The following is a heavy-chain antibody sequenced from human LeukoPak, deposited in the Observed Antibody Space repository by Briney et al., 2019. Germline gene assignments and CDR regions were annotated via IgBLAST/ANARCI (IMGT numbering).Heavy chain of an antibody. CDR2: IYYSGST. D-gene: IGHD3-10*01. Sequence: SETLSLTCTVSGGSISSSSYYWGWIRQPPGKGLEWIGSIYYSGSTYYNPSLKSRVTISVDTSKNQFSLKLSSVTAADTAVYYCENLITMVRGVWGGWGQGTLVTVSS. CDR3: ENLITMVRGVWGG. CDR1: GGSISSSSYY. J-gene: IGHJ4*02. V-gene: IGHV4-39*01.